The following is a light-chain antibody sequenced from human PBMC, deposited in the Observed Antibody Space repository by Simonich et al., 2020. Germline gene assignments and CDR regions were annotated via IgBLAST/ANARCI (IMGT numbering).Light chain of an antibody. J-gene: IGLJ2*01. CDR1: RSDVGSYNL. V-gene: IGLV2-23*01. Sequence: QSALTQPASVSGSPGQSITISCTGTRSDVGSYNLVSWYQQHPGKAPKLMIYEGSKGPQGVSKRFSGSKSGNTASLTISGLQAEDEADYYCCSYAGSSTVFGGGTKLTVL. CDR3: CSYAGSSTV. CDR2: EGS.